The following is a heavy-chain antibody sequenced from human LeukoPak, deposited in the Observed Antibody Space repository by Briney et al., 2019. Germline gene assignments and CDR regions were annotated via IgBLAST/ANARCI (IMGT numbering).Heavy chain of an antibody. D-gene: IGHD2-15*01. J-gene: IGHJ2*01. CDR3: VSQGYCSGGSCNLYFGL. CDR2: FYVGGNT. CDR1: EFTVSNTY. Sequence: GGSLRLSCAASEFTVSNTYIIWVRQAPGKGLEWVSVFYVGGNTNYADSVKGRFTMSRDNSKNALYLQMNSLRGDDTAVYFCVSQGYCSGGSCNLYFGLWGRGTLVTVSS. V-gene: IGHV3-66*01.